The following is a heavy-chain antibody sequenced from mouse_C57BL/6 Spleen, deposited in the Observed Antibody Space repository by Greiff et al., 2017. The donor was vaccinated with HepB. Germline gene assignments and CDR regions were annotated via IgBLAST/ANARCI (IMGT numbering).Heavy chain of an antibody. V-gene: IGHV1-62-2*01. CDR3: ARHEELITTVVERYFDY. CDR2: FYPGSGSI. D-gene: IGHD1-1*01. J-gene: IGHJ2*01. CDR1: GYTFTEYT. Sequence: QVQLKESGAELVKPGASVKLSCKASGYTFTEYTIHWVKQRSGQGLEWIGWFYPGSGSIKYNEKFKDKATLTADKSSSTVYMELSRLTSEDSAVYFCARHEELITTVVERYFDYWGQGTTLTVSS.